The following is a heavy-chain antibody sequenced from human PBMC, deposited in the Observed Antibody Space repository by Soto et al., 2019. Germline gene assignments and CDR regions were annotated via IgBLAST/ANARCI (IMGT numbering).Heavy chain of an antibody. CDR2: IKQDGSEK. CDR1: GFTFSSYW. D-gene: IGHD2-2*01. J-gene: IGHJ6*02. Sequence: EVQLVESGGGLVQPGGSLRLSCAASGFTFSSYWMSWVRQAPGKGLEWVANIKQDGSEKYYVDSVKGRFTISRDNAKNAQYLEMTSLRAEDSAVYYCARDQNIVLVPAALRSYYYYYGMDVWGQGTTVTVSS. CDR3: ARDQNIVLVPAALRSYYYYYGMDV. V-gene: IGHV3-7*01.